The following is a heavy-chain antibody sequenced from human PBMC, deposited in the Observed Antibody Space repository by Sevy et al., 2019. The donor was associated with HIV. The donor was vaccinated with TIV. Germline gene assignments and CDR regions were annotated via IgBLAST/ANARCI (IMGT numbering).Heavy chain of an antibody. CDR2: IKFDGSNT. V-gene: IGHV3-7*01. D-gene: IGHD2-21*01. CDR3: MRDRTCGEGWYYGDY. CDR1: GFTFSNYW. Sequence: GGSLRLSCAVSGFTFSNYWMSWIRQTPGKGLEWVANIKFDGSNTYYVDTLRGGLTGSRDNARDSLHLQMNSLTAEVAGLYYGMRDRTCGEGWYYGDYWGRGALVTVSS. J-gene: IGHJ4*02.